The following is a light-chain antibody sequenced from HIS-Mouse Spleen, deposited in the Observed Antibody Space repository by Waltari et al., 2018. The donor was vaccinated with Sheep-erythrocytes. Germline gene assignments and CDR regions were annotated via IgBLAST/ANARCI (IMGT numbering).Light chain of an antibody. CDR3: SSYTSSSTSWV. V-gene: IGLV2-14*03. CDR1: SSDVGGYNY. J-gene: IGLJ3*02. CDR2: DVS. Sequence: QSALTQPASVSGSPGQSITISCTGTSSDVGGYNYVSWYQQHPGKAPKLMIYDVSNRPSWVSNRFSGSKSGNTASLTISGLQVEDEADYYCSSYTSSSTSWVFGGGTKLTVL.